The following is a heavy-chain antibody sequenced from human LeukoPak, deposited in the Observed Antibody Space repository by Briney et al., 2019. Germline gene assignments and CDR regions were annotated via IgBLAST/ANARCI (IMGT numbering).Heavy chain of an antibody. CDR3: AREWPYGDYVYFDY. J-gene: IGHJ4*02. CDR2: INPNSGGT. Sequence: ASVKVSCKASGYTFTGYYIHWVRQAPRQGLEWMAWINPNSGGTNYAQKFQGRVTMARDTSISTAYMELSGLISDDTAVYYCAREWPYGDYVYFDYWGQGTLVTVSS. D-gene: IGHD4-17*01. V-gene: IGHV1-2*02. CDR1: GYTFTGYY.